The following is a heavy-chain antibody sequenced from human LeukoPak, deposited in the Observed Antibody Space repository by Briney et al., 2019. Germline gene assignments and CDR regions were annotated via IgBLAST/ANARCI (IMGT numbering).Heavy chain of an antibody. J-gene: IGHJ4*02. Sequence: LEWVSGISWNSGSIGYADSVKGRFTISRDNAKNTVYLQMNSLRVEDTAVYYCARAGPIDYWGQGTLVTVSS. V-gene: IGHV3-9*01. CDR2: ISWNSGSI. CDR3: ARAGPIDY.